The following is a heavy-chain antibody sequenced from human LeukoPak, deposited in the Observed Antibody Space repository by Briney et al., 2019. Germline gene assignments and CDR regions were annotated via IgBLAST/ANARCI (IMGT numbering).Heavy chain of an antibody. CDR2: IYPGDSDT. J-gene: IGHJ3*02. CDR1: GYSFPTYW. CDR3: ARRGSIAAAGINAFDI. V-gene: IGHV5-51*01. D-gene: IGHD6-13*01. Sequence: GESLKISCKGSGYSFPTYWIGWVRQLPGKGLEWMGIIYPGDSDTRYSPSFQGQVIISADKSISTAYLQWSSLKASDTAMYYCARRGSIAAAGINAFDIWGQGTMVTVSS.